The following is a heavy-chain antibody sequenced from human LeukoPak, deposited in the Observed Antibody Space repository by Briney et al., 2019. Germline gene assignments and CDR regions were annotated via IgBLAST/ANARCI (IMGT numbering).Heavy chain of an antibody. CDR3: ARGVEPLAANTLAY. Sequence: GESLRLSCAASGFTVITNDMTWVRQTPGKGLEWVSVLYSDGNTKYADSVQGRFTISRDNSKNTLYLEMNSLSPDDTAVYYCARGVEPLAANTLAYWGQGTLVTVSS. J-gene: IGHJ4*02. D-gene: IGHD1-14*01. CDR2: LYSDGNT. V-gene: IGHV3-53*01. CDR1: GFTVITND.